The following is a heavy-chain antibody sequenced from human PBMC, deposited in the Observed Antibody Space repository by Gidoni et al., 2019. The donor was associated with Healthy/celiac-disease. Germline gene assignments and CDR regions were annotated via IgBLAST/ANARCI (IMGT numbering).Heavy chain of an antibody. CDR2: IYWNDDK. J-gene: IGHJ3*02. CDR1: GFSLSTSGVG. D-gene: IGHD3-22*01. CDR3: AHRQWYYDSSGKLREGAFDI. Sequence: QITLKESGPTLVKPTQTLTLTCTFSGFSLSTSGVGVGWIRQPPGKALEWLALIYWNDDKRYSPSLKSRLTITKDTSKNQVVLTMTNMDPVDTATYYCAHRQWYYDSSGKLREGAFDIWGQGTMVTVSS. V-gene: IGHV2-5*01.